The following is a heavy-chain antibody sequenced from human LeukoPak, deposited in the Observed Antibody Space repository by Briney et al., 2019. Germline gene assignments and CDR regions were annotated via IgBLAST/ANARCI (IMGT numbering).Heavy chain of an antibody. CDR3: AKGVSATMVRGVITTVDY. J-gene: IGHJ4*02. CDR2: ISGSGGST. D-gene: IGHD3-10*01. V-gene: IGHV3-23*01. CDR1: GFTFSSYA. Sequence: GGSLRLSCAASGFTFSSYAMHWVRQAPGKGLEWVSAISGSGGSTYYADSVKGRFTISRDNSKNTLYLQMNSLRAEDTAVYYCAKGVSATMVRGVITTVDYWGQGTLVTVSS.